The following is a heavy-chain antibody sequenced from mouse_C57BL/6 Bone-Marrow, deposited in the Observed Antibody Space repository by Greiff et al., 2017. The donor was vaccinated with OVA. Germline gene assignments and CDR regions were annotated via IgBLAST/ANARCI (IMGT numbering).Heavy chain of an antibody. CDR1: GFTFSSYA. CDR2: ISDGGSYT. D-gene: IGHD1-1*01. J-gene: IGHJ4*01. Sequence: EVKLMESGGGLVKPGGSLKLSCAASGFTFSSYAMSWVRQTPEKRLEWVATISDGGSYTYYPDNVKGRFIIPRDNAKNNRYLQMSHLKSEDTAMYYCAREIYYYGSSLYYAMDYWGQGTSVTVSS. CDR3: AREIYYYGSSLYYAMDY. V-gene: IGHV5-4*01.